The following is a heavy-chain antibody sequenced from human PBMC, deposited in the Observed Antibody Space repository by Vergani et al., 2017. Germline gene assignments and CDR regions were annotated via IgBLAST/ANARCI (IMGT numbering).Heavy chain of an antibody. Sequence: QVQLQESGPGLVKPSQTLSLICNVSGFSLSSGDLSWSRIRQPPGKGLEWIGYIYNSGNTLYSPSLKSRVTISIDTSKNQFSLKLKSVTAADTAVYFCATTRDGGNSVDYWGQGTLVAVSS. CDR2: IYNSGNT. J-gene: IGHJ4*02. D-gene: IGHD4-23*01. V-gene: IGHV4-30-4*08. CDR1: GFSLSSGDLS. CDR3: ATTRDGGNSVDY.